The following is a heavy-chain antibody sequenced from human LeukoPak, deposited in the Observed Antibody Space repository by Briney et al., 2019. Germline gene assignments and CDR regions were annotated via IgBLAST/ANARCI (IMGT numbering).Heavy chain of an antibody. V-gene: IGHV3-33*01. J-gene: IGHJ4*02. Sequence: PGGSLRLSCAASGFTFSSYGMHWVRHAPGKGLEWVSVIWFDGSNKYYADSVKGRFTISRDNSKNTLYLQMNSLRAEDTAVYYCATRSVYYDSSGYTFDYWGQGTLVTVSS. CDR1: GFTFSSYG. D-gene: IGHD3-22*01. CDR2: IWFDGSNK. CDR3: ATRSVYYDSSGYTFDY.